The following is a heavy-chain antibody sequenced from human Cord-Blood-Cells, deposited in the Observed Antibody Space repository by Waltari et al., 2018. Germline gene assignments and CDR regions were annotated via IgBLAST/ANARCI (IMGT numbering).Heavy chain of an antibody. J-gene: IGHJ4*02. V-gene: IGHV1-69*01. CDR2: IIPILDTA. Sequence: QVQLVQSGAEVKKPGSSVKVSCKASGGTFSSYAISWVRQAPGQGLEWMGGIIPILDTANSAQKFQGRVTITADESTSTAYMELSSLRSEDTAVYYCARDRFSTGVYDYWGQGTLVTVSS. CDR3: ARDRFSTGVYDY. D-gene: IGHD3-3*01. CDR1: GGTFSSYA.